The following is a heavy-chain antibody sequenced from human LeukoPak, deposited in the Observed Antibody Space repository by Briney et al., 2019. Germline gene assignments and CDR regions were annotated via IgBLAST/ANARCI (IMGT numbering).Heavy chain of an antibody. CDR2: ISYDGSNK. Sequence: GGSLRLSCAASGFTFSSYGMHWVRQAPGKGLEWVEVISYDGSNKYYADSVKGRFTISRDNSKNTLYLQMNSLRAEDTAVYYCARLPYRDGVAQDYWGQGTLVTVSP. J-gene: IGHJ4*02. V-gene: IGHV3-30*03. CDR1: GFTFSSYG. CDR3: ARLPYRDGVAQDY. D-gene: IGHD3-16*02.